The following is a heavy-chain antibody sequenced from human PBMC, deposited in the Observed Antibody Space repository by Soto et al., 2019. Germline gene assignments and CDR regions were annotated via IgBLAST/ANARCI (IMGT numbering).Heavy chain of an antibody. CDR3: ARSLVPAAIISEPALGFDY. V-gene: IGHV4-30-4*01. J-gene: IGHJ4*02. CDR2: IYYSGST. CDR1: GGSISSGDYY. D-gene: IGHD2-2*02. Sequence: SETLSLTCTVSGGSISSGDYYWSWIRQPPGKGLEWIGYIYYSGSTYYNPSLKSRVTISVDTSKNQFSLKLSSVTAADTAVYYCARSLVPAAIISEPALGFDYWGQGTLVTVSS.